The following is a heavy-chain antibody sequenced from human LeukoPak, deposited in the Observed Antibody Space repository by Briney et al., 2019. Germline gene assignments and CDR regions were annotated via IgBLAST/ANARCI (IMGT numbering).Heavy chain of an antibody. V-gene: IGHV3-9*01. CDR3: AKVYGDYGAFDI. D-gene: IGHD4-17*01. CDR1: GFTFDDYA. J-gene: IGHJ3*02. CDR2: ISWNSGSI. Sequence: GGSLRLSCAASGFTFDDYAMHWVRQAPGKGLEWVSGISWNSGSIGYADSVKGRFTISRDNAKNSLYLQMNSLRAEDTALYYCAKVYGDYGAFDIWGQGTMVTVSS.